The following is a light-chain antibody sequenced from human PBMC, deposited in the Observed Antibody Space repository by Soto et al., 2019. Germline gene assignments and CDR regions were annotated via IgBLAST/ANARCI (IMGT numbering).Light chain of an antibody. V-gene: IGLV2-14*01. CDR3: SSYTSSSHVV. Sequence: QSALTQPASVSGSPGQSITISCTGTSSDVGGYNYVSWYQQHPGKAPKLMIYDVSNRPSGVSNRFSGSKSGNTASLTISGLQDEDEADYYCSSYTSSSHVVFGGGTKLTVL. J-gene: IGLJ2*01. CDR2: DVS. CDR1: SSDVGGYNY.